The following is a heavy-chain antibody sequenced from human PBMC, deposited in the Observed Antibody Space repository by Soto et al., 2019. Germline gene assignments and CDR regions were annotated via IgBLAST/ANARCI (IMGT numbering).Heavy chain of an antibody. J-gene: IGHJ5*02. D-gene: IGHD3-10*01. CDR2: IYTSGST. V-gene: IGHV4-4*07. CDR3: ARDSSPRITMVRGVIVWFDP. CDR1: GGSISSYY. Sequence: SLTCTVSGGSISSYYWSWIRQPAGKGLEWIGRIYTSGSTNYNPSLKSRVTMSVDTSKNQFSLKLSSVTAADTAVYYCARDSSPRITMVRGVIVWFDPWGQGTLVTVSS.